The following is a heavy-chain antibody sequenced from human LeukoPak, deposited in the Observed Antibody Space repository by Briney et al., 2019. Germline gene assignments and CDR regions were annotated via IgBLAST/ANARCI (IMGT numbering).Heavy chain of an antibody. CDR2: MNPNSGNS. CDR3: ARVDYSNAFDI. V-gene: IGHV1-8*03. J-gene: IGHJ3*02. CDR1: AYTFTNFD. Sequence: ASVKVSCKASAYTFTNFDIKWVRQATGQGLEWMGWMNPNSGNSGCAQKFQGRVTITSDTSISTAYMELSSLRSEDTAVYYCARVDYSNAFDIWGQGTMVTVSS. D-gene: IGHD4-11*01.